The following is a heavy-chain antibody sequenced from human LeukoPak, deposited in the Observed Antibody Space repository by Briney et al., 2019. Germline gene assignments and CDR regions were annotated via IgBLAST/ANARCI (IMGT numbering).Heavy chain of an antibody. CDR1: GYTFTSYG. Sequence: GASVKVSCRASGYTFTSYGISWVRQAPGQGLEWMGWTSAYNGNTNYAQKLQGRVTMTTDTSTSTAYMELRSLRSDDTAVYYCARTQDYCSGGSCYMPWFDPWGQGTLVTVSS. J-gene: IGHJ5*02. D-gene: IGHD2-15*01. CDR3: ARTQDYCSGGSCYMPWFDP. CDR2: TSAYNGNT. V-gene: IGHV1-18*04.